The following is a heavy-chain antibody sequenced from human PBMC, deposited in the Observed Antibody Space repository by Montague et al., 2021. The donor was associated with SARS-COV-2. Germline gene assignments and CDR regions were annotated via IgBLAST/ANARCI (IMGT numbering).Heavy chain of an antibody. Sequence: SETLSLTCAVYGGSFSGYYWSWIRQPPGKGLAWIGEINHSGSTNYNPSLKSRVTISVDTSKNQFSLKLSSVTAADTAVYYCARVCYYGSGTSLGMDVWGQGTTATVSS. V-gene: IGHV4-34*01. D-gene: IGHD3-10*01. J-gene: IGHJ6*02. CDR2: INHSGST. CDR1: GGSFSGYY. CDR3: ARVCYYGSGTSLGMDV.